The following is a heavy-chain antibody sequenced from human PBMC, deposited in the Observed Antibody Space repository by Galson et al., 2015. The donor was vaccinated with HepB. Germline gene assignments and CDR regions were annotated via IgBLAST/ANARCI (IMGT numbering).Heavy chain of an antibody. CDR3: ARPQASRMATTWTYYYGMDV. V-gene: IGHV1-69*06. CDR1: GGTFSSYA. CDR2: IIPIFGTA. Sequence: SVKVSCKASGGTFSSYAISWVRQAPGQGLEWMGGIIPIFGTANYAQKFQGRVTITADKSTSTAYMELSSLRSEDTAVYYCARPQASRMATTWTYYYGMDVWGQGTTVTVSS. D-gene: IGHD5-24*01. J-gene: IGHJ6*02.